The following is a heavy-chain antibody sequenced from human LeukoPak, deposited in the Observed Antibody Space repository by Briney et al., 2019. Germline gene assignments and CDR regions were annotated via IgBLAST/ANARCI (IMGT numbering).Heavy chain of an antibody. V-gene: IGHV4-4*07. CDR3: ARDPDDYSNPYYYFGMDV. CDR1: GGYINSYY. J-gene: IGHJ6*02. Sequence: SETLSLTCTVSGGYINSYYWSWVRQPAGKGLKWIGRIYSTGSTNYNPSLKSRLTMSVDTSKNQFSLKLHSVTAADTAVYYCARDPDDYSNPYYYFGMDVWGPGTTVTVS. CDR2: IYSTGST. D-gene: IGHD4-11*01.